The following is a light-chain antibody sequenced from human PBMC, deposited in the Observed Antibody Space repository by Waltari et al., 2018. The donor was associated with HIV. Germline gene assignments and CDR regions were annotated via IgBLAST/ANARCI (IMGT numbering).Light chain of an antibody. CDR3: QQHINWPFT. J-gene: IGKJ5*01. CDR2: GSS. Sequence: IVLTQSPATLSLSPGERATLSCRATQSVSPYLGWYQQKPGQAPRLLIYGSSNRATGVPARFSGRGSGTDFTLTISSLEPEDSAVYYCQQHINWPFTFGQGTRLEIE. V-gene: IGKV3-11*01. CDR1: QSVSPY.